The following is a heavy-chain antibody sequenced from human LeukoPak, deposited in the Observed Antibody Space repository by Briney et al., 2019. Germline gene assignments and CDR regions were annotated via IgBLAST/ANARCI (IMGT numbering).Heavy chain of an antibody. CDR3: ARVTEQWLVPLN. V-gene: IGHV1-46*01. Sequence: GASVKVSCKASGYTFTSYYMHWVRQAPGQGLEWMGIINPSGGSTSYAQKFQGRVTMTRDMSTSTDYMELSRLRSDDTAVYYCARVTEQWLVPLNWGQGTLVTVSS. J-gene: IGHJ4*02. CDR2: INPSGGST. D-gene: IGHD6-19*01. CDR1: GYTFTSYY.